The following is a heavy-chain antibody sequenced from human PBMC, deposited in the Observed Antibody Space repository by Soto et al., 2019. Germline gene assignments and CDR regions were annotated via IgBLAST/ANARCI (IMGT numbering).Heavy chain of an antibody. D-gene: IGHD3-3*01. J-gene: IGHJ4*02. CDR2: IYYSGST. V-gene: IGHV4-39*01. CDR1: GGSISSSSYD. Sequence: SETLSLTCTGSGGSISSSSYDWGWIRQPPGKGLEWIGSIYYSGSTYYNPSLKSRVTISVDTSKNQFSLKLSSVTAADTAVYYCARRITIFGVATFDYWGQGTLVTVSS. CDR3: ARRITIFGVATFDY.